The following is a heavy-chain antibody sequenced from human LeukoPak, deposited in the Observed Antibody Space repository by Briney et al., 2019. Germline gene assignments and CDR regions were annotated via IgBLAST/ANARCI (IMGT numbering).Heavy chain of an antibody. V-gene: IGHV4-39*07. Sequence: SETLSLTCTVSGGSISSSSYYWAWIRQPPGKGLEWIGSIYYSGSTYYNPSLKSRVTISVDTSKNQFSLNLNSVTAADTAVYYCARVGEVRFDYWGQGTLVTVSS. CDR1: GGSISSSSYY. CDR3: ARVGEVRFDY. J-gene: IGHJ4*02. CDR2: IYYSGST. D-gene: IGHD4-11*01.